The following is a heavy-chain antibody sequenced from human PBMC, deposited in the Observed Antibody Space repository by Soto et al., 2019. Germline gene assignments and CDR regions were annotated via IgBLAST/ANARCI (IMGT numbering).Heavy chain of an antibody. CDR2: IYYTGRT. J-gene: IGHJ4*02. Sequence: QVQLQESGPGLVKPSETLSLTCTVSGGSISGYYWSWIRQPPGKGLEWIGYIYYTGRTNYNPSLKGRVTISLHTSKNQVSLRLNSVTAADTAVYYCVRSFQGLDWGQGTLVTVSS. V-gene: IGHV4-59*01. CDR1: GGSISGYY. D-gene: IGHD4-17*01. CDR3: VRSFQGLD.